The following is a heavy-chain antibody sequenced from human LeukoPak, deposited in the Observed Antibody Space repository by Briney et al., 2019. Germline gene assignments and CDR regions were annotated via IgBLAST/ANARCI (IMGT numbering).Heavy chain of an antibody. Sequence: ASVKVSCKASGYTFTGYYMHWVRQAPGRGLEWMGWINPNSGGTNYAKKFQGRVTMTRDTSISTAYMVLSRLRSDDTAVYYCARDQGAAAMDYWGQGTLVTVSS. CDR2: INPNSGGT. V-gene: IGHV1-2*02. J-gene: IGHJ4*02. D-gene: IGHD6-13*01. CDR3: ARDQGAAAMDY. CDR1: GYTFTGYY.